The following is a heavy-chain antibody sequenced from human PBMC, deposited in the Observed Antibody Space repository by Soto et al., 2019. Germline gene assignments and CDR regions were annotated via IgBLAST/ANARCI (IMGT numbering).Heavy chain of an antibody. CDR3: ARDVWYCSSTSCYTRYYYYYGMDV. CDR2: SYTSGST. D-gene: IGHD2-2*02. CDR1: GGSISSYY. J-gene: IGHJ6*02. V-gene: IGHV4-4*07. Sequence: QVQLQESGPGLVKPSETLSLTCTVSGGSISSYYWSWIRQPAGKGLEWIGRSYTSGSTNYNPSLKSRVTMSVDTYKNQFSLKLSSVTAADTAVYYCARDVWYCSSTSCYTRYYYYYGMDVWGQGTTVTVSS.